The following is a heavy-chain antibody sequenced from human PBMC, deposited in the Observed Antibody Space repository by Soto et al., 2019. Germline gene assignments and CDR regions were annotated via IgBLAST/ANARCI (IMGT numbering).Heavy chain of an antibody. Sequence: PSETLSLTCTVSGGSIRHGNYYWSWIRQLPGKGLEWIGNIYYIGTTSYNPSLKSRVIISIDTSKNQFSLELTSVLAADTAVYYCAKNETTRPWFDPWGQGTLVTVSS. CDR3: AKNETTRPWFDP. CDR2: IYYIGTT. D-gene: IGHD1-1*01. J-gene: IGHJ5*02. CDR1: GGSIRHGNYY. V-gene: IGHV4-31*03.